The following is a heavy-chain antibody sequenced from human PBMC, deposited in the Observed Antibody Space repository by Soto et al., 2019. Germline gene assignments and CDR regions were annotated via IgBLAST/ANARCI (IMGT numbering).Heavy chain of an antibody. V-gene: IGHV3-23*01. Sequence: GGSLRLSCAASGFTFSSYGMHWVRQAPGKGLEWVAVISGSGGSTYYADSVKGRFTISRDNSKNTLYLQMNSLRAEDTAVYYCAKAQRIPPDASDIWGQGTLVTVS. CDR3: AKAQRIPPDASDI. CDR2: ISGSGGST. CDR1: GFTFSSYG. J-gene: IGHJ3*02.